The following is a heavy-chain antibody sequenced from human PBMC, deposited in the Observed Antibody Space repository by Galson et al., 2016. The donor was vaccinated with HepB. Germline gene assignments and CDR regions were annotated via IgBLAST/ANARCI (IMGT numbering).Heavy chain of an antibody. Sequence: SVKVSCKASGYTFTTYDISWVRQAPGQGLEWMGWISAYNGDTRYAQKFRGRVTMTTDTATSTGYMELSSLRSEDTAVYFCARDMGVSTMIWYFDLWGRGSLLTVSS. V-gene: IGHV1-18*01. CDR2: ISAYNGDT. CDR1: GYTFTTYD. D-gene: IGHD1-26*01. J-gene: IGHJ2*01. CDR3: ARDMGVSTMIWYFDL.